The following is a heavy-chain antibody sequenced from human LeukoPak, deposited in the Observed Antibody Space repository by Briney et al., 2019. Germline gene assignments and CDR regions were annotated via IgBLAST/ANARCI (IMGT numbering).Heavy chain of an antibody. CDR1: GGTITRYY. D-gene: IGHD1-26*01. J-gene: IGHJ4*02. Sequence: SETVSLTCTVSGGTITRYYWAWIRQPAGKGLEWIGRINTSGNTNYNPSLKSRVTMSVDTSKNQFSLKSSSVTAADTAMYYCVREAPGALDYWGQGTLVTVSS. CDR2: INTSGNT. CDR3: VREAPGALDY. V-gene: IGHV4-4*07.